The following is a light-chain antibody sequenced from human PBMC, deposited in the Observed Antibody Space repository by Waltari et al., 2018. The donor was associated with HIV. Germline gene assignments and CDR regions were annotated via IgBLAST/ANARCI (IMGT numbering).Light chain of an antibody. V-gene: IGLV3-10*01. J-gene: IGLJ1*01. CDR2: DDT. CDR1: ALPKKY. Sequence: SYDLTQPPSVSVSPGQTARITCSGDALPKKYAYWYQQKSGQAPILVIYDDTKRPSGIPERFSGSTSGTMATLTISGAQVEDEADYYCYSRDTSGIHFVFGTGTKVTVL. CDR3: YSRDTSGIHFV.